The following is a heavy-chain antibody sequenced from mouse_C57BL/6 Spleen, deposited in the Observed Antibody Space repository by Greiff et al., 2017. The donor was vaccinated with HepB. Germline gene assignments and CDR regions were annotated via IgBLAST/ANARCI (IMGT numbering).Heavy chain of an antibody. J-gene: IGHJ4*01. V-gene: IGHV3-6*01. CDR1: GYSITSGYY. CDR3: ARGPGDY. CDR2: ISYDGSN. Sequence: DVKLQESGPGLVKPSQSLSLTCSVTGYSITSGYYWNWIRQFPGNKLEWMGYISYDGSNNYNPSLKTRISITRDTSKNQFFLKLNSVTTEDTATYYCARGPGDYWGQGTSVTVSS.